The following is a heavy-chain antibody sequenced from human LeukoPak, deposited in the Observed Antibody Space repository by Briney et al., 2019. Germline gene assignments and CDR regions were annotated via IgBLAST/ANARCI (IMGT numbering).Heavy chain of an antibody. CDR3: ARDSSGWYWDYYYYMDV. CDR2: ISTAGDT. V-gene: IGHV3-13*01. D-gene: IGHD6-19*01. J-gene: IGHJ6*03. CDR1: GFTFSNYD. Sequence: PGGSLRLSCAASGFTFSNYDMHWVRQGTGKGLEWVSAISTAGDTHYPGSAKGRFTISRENAKNSLYLQMNSLRAEDTAVYYCARDSSGWYWDYYYYMDVWGKGTTVTVSS.